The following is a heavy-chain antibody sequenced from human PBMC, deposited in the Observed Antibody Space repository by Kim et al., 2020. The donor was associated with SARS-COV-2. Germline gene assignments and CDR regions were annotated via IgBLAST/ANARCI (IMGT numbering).Heavy chain of an antibody. V-gene: IGHV4-61*02. CDR2: IYTSGST. CDR1: GGSISSGSYY. CDR3: ARDLGPHLTYCGGDCYSVGMSGGMDV. J-gene: IGHJ6*02. Sequence: SETLSLTCTVSGGSISSGSYYWSWIRQPAGKGLEWIGRIYTSGSTNYNPSLKSRVTISVDTSKNQFSLKLSSVTAADTAVYYCARDLGPHLTYCGGDCYSVGMSGGMDVWGQGTTVTVSS. D-gene: IGHD2-21*02.